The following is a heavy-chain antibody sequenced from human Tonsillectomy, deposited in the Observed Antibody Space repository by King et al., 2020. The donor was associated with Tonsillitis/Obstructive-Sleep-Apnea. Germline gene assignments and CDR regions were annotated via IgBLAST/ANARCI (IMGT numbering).Heavy chain of an antibody. CDR2: IKQDGSEK. CDR3: ARSYAGGWQFFDM. V-gene: IGHV3-7*04. CDR1: EFTFGGYW. D-gene: IGHD6-19*01. Sequence: VQLVESGGGLVQPGGSLRLSCAASEFTFGGYWMNWVRQAPGKGLEWVANIKQDGSEKDYVDSVKGRFTISRDNAKNSRYLQMNSLRAEDTAAYYCARSYAGGWQFFDMWGQGTMVTVSS. J-gene: IGHJ3*02.